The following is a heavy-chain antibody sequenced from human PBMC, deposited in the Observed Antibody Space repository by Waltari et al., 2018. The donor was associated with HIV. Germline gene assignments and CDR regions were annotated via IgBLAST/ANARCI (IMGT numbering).Heavy chain of an antibody. J-gene: IGHJ4*02. CDR2: ITSSGYTI. D-gene: IGHD1-1*01. CDR3: ARTTHGIDF. Sequence: EVQLVESGGGLVQPGGSLRLSFLASGFTFSSYNMNWVRQAPGKGLEWLSYITSSGYTIYYADSVEGRFTVSRDNAKNSLYLQMNSLRAEDTAVYYCARTTHGIDFWGQGTLVTVSS. V-gene: IGHV3-48*04. CDR1: GFTFSSYN.